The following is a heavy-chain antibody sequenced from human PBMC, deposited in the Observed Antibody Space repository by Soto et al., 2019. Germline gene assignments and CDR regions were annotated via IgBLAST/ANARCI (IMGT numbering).Heavy chain of an antibody. CDR3: ARGLQIVVAFDI. CDR1: GFTFSSYE. D-gene: IGHD3-22*01. V-gene: IGHV3-48*03. Sequence: EVQLVESGGGLVQPGGSLRLSCAASGFTFSSYEMNWVRQAPGKGLEWVSYISSSGSTIYYADSVKGRFTISRDNAKNSLHLQMNSLRAEDTAVYYCARGLQIVVAFDIWGQGTMVTVSS. CDR2: ISSSGSTI. J-gene: IGHJ3*02.